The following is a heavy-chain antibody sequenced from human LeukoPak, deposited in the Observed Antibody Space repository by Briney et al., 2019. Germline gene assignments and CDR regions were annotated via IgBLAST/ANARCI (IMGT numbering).Heavy chain of an antibody. D-gene: IGHD3-22*01. CDR3: ARDYYDSSGYSHFDY. CDR2: ISSSSSYI. CDR1: GFTFSSYG. Sequence: GGSLRLSCAASGFTFSSYGMSWVRQAPGKGLEWVSSISSSSSYIYYADSVKGRFTISRDNAKNSLYLQMNSLRAEDTAVYYCARDYYDSSGYSHFDYWGQGTLVTVSS. V-gene: IGHV3-21*01. J-gene: IGHJ4*02.